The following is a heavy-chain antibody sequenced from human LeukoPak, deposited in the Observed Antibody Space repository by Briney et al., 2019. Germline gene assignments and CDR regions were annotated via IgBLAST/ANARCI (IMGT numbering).Heavy chain of an antibody. D-gene: IGHD3/OR15-3a*01. J-gene: IGHJ4*02. CDR2: IYQGAST. V-gene: IGHV4-59*01. CDR3: ARAAPLSDL. CDR1: GGSISSYY. Sequence: SETLSLTCTVSGGSISSYYWSWIRQPPGKGLEWIGYIYQGASTNYNPSLKSRVTISVDTSKSKFSLKLNSVTAADTAVYYCARAAPLSDLWGQGTLVTVSS.